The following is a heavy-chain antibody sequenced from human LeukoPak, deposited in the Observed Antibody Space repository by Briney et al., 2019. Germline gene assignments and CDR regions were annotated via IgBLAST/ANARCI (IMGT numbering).Heavy chain of an antibody. CDR2: IYPGDSDT. J-gene: IGHJ4*02. Sequence: KHGESLKISCKGFGYSFTSYWIGWVRQMPGKGLEWIGIIYPGDSDTRYSPSFQGQVTISADKSISTAYLQWSSLKASDTAMYYCATSYYDFWSGYYPYFDYWGQGTLVTVSS. CDR1: GYSFTSYW. V-gene: IGHV5-51*01. CDR3: ATSYYDFWSGYYPYFDY. D-gene: IGHD3-3*01.